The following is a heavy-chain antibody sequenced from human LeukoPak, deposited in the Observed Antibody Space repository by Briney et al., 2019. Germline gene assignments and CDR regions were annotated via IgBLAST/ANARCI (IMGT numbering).Heavy chain of an antibody. V-gene: IGHV3-20*04. CDR3: ARAVEAYYYDSSGYYYFDY. D-gene: IGHD3-22*01. Sequence: GGTLRLSCAASGFTFSSHGMSWVRQAPGKGLEWVSIIYSGGSTGYADSVKGRFTISRDNAKNSLYLQMNSLRAEDTALYYCARAVEAYYYDSSGYYYFDYWGQGTLVTVSS. J-gene: IGHJ4*02. CDR2: IYSGGST. CDR1: GFTFSSHG.